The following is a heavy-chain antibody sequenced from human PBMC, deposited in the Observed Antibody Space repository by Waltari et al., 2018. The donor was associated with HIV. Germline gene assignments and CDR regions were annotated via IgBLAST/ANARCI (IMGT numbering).Heavy chain of an antibody. J-gene: IGHJ4*02. Sequence: LVQSGGGEVQEGGSLVLSCSGSGFDFRRFSFNWVRQTPRGGLGWVASLRRDTYEANYLASVRGRFIISRDNVKSSAYLEMTSLRVEDTATYYCVRDDPGYVAIDYWGQGSQVVVS. D-gene: IGHD2-15*01. CDR2: LRRDTYEA. CDR1: GFDFRRFS. V-gene: IGHV3-21*04. CDR3: VRDDPGYVAIDY.